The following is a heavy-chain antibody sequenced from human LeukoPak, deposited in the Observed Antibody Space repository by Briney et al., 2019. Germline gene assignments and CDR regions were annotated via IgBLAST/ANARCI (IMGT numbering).Heavy chain of an antibody. V-gene: IGHV4-34*01. Sequence: SETLSLTCAVYGGSFSGYYRSWIRQPPGKGLEWIGEINHSGSTNYNPSLKSRVTISVDTSKNQFSLKLSSVTAADTAVYYCAREYNWNAAVDYWGQGTLVTVSS. D-gene: IGHD1-20*01. CDR2: INHSGST. J-gene: IGHJ4*02. CDR1: GGSFSGYY. CDR3: AREYNWNAAVDY.